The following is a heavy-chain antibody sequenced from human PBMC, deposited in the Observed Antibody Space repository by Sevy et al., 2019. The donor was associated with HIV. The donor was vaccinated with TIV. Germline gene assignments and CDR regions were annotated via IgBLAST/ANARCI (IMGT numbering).Heavy chain of an antibody. CDR1: GFTFSSYA. CDR3: ASDRIALVRGGECYFDY. V-gene: IGHV3-30-3*01. CDR2: ISYDGSNK. J-gene: IGHJ4*02. Sequence: GGSLRLSCAASGFTFSSYAMHWVRQAPGKGLEWVAVISYDGSNKYYADSVKGRFTISRDNSTNTLYLQMNSLRAEDTAVYYCASDRIALVRGGECYFDYWGKGPLVTVS. D-gene: IGHD2-21*01.